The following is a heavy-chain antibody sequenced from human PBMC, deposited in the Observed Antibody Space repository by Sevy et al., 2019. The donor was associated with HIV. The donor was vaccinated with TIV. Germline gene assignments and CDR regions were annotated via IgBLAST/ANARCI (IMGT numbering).Heavy chain of an antibody. CDR3: AARMIAAADNDYAYGLDV. CDR2: VYPSGSA. J-gene: IGHJ6*02. D-gene: IGHD6-13*01. V-gene: IGHV4-61*02. Sequence: SETLSLTCTVSGGSFASGTFYWSWVRQPAGKGLEWIGRVYPSGSANYSPSLTSRVTMSVDTSRNQLSLRLSSVTAADTAVYFCAARMIAAADNDYAYGLDVWGQGTTVTVSS. CDR1: GGSFASGTFY.